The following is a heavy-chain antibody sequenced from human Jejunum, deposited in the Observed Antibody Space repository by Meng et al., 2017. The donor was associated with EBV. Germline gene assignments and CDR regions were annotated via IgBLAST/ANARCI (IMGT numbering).Heavy chain of an antibody. CDR2: VTPSDGAT. Sequence: QVQLVQSGAEVKKPGTSVKISCTTSGFTFSNYHIHWVRQAPGQGLEWMGIVTPSDGATAYAQNFRGRVTMTRDTSTGTVYMELSSLRSEDTAIYYCAREFSDCYHVGDCWGQGTRVTVSS. J-gene: IGHJ4*02. CDR1: GFTFSNYH. CDR3: AREFSDCYHVGDC. V-gene: IGHV1-46*01. D-gene: IGHD2-21*02.